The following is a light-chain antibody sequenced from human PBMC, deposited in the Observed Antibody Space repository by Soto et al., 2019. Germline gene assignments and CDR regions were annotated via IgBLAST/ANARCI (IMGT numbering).Light chain of an antibody. V-gene: IGLV2-11*01. Sequence: QSALTQPRSVSGSPGQSVTISCTGTSSDVGGYNYVSWYQQHPGKAPKLMIYDVSKRPSGVPDRFSGSKSDNTASLTISGLQADDEADYYCCSYAGSNTLVFGGGTKVTVL. J-gene: IGLJ2*01. CDR1: SSDVGGYNY. CDR3: CSYAGSNTLV. CDR2: DVS.